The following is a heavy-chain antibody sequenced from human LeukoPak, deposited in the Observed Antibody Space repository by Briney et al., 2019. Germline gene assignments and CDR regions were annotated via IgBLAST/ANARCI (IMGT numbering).Heavy chain of an antibody. CDR1: GFTFSSYA. CDR2: IRSKAYGGTT. Sequence: AGGSLRLSCAASGFTFSSYAMSWVRQAPGKGLEWVGFIRSKAYGGTTEYAASVKGRFTISRDDSKSIAYLQMNSLKTEDTAVYYCTKGGDYYMDVWGKGTTVTVSS. J-gene: IGHJ6*03. V-gene: IGHV3-49*04. CDR3: TKGGDYYMDV. D-gene: IGHD6-25*01.